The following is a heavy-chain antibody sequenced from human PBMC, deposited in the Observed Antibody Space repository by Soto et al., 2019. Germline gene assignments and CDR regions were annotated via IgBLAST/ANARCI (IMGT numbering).Heavy chain of an antibody. CDR1: GFIFSNYG. J-gene: IGHJ6*02. CDR3: AKELGYCSNSNCYIGGHFYYGLNV. Sequence: GGSLRLSCAASGFIFSNYGMHWVRQAPGKGLEWVALTSYDGGQQFYADSLKGRFTISRDNSKNTVYLQMNNLTPEDTAVYYCAKELGYCSNSNCYIGGHFYYGLNVWGQGTTVTVS. D-gene: IGHD2-2*02. CDR2: TSYDGGQQ. V-gene: IGHV3-30*18.